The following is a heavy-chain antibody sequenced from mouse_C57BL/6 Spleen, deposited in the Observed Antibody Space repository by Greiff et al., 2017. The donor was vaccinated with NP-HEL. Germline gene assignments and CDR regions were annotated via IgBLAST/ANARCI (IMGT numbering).Heavy chain of an antibody. CDR1: GYAFSSSW. J-gene: IGHJ2*01. CDR3: ARERTGTYFDY. CDR2: IYPGDGDT. D-gene: IGHD4-1*01. V-gene: IGHV1-82*01. Sequence: VQLQQSGPELVKPGASVKISCKASGYAFSSSWMNWVKQRPGKGLEWIGRIYPGDGDTNYNGKFKGKATLTADKSSSTAYMQLSSLTSEDSAVYFCARERTGTYFDYWGQGTTLTVSS.